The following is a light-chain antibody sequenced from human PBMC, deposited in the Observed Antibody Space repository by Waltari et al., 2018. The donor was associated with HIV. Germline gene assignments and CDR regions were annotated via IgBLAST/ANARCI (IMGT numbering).Light chain of an antibody. CDR1: NIGGKS. J-gene: IGLJ3*02. Sequence: SYVLAQPPSVSVAPGKPATITCGGDNIGGKSVHWYQQKAGQAPVLVIYYDVDRPYGIPERFSGSNTGNTATLTISRVEAGDEADYYCQVWDRSSDHLVFGGGTKLTVL. CDR2: YDV. CDR3: QVWDRSSDHLV. V-gene: IGLV3-21*04.